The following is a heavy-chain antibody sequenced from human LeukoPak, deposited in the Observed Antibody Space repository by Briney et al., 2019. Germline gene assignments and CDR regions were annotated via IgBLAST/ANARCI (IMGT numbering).Heavy chain of an antibody. CDR2: ISSSSSTI. Sequence: PGGSLRLSCAASGFTFSIYSMNWVRQAPGRGLEWVSYISSSSSTILYADSVKGRFTISRDNAKNTLYLQMNSLRAEDTAVYYCASAPSGSYRAPVDYWGQGTLVTVSS. V-gene: IGHV3-48*04. CDR1: GFTFSIYS. CDR3: ASAPSGSYRAPVDY. J-gene: IGHJ4*02. D-gene: IGHD1-26*01.